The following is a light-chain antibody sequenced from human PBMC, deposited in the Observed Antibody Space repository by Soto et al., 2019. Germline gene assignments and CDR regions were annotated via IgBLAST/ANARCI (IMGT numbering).Light chain of an antibody. CDR1: QSISSW. CDR2: NAS. V-gene: IGKV1-5*03. Sequence: DIQMTQSPSTLSASVGDRVTITCRASQSISSWLAWYQQKPGKAPKLLIYNASILESGVPSRFSGSGSGTEFTLTVSSLQPDDVATYYCQHYNSYPFTFGPGTKVDIK. J-gene: IGKJ3*01. CDR3: QHYNSYPFT.